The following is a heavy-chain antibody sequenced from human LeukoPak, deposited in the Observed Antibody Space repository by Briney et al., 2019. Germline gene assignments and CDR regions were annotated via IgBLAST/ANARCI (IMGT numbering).Heavy chain of an antibody. V-gene: IGHV4-4*02. CDR1: GGSISSSNW. D-gene: IGHD3-9*01. Sequence: SGTLSLTCAVSGGSISSSNWWSWVRQPPGKGLEWIGEIYHSGSTNYNPSLKSRVTISVDKSKNQFSLKLSSVTAADTAVYYCLLRYFDWPGPDDYWGQGTLVTVSS. CDR2: IYHSGST. CDR3: LLRYFDWPGPDDY. J-gene: IGHJ4*02.